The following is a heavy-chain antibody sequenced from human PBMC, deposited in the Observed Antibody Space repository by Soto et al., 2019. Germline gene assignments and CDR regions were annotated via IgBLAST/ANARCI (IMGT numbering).Heavy chain of an antibody. V-gene: IGHV1-69*12. D-gene: IGHD6-19*01. Sequence: QVQLVQSGAEVKKYGSSVKVSCKASGGTFSRYAISWVRQAPGQGLEWRGGITPMFGTANYAQRFQGRVTITADESTSTAYMQLSRLSSDDTAVYYCAQTLGLAVAGPGRFDLWGRGTLVTVSS. CDR1: GGTFSRYA. CDR3: AQTLGLAVAGPGRFDL. CDR2: ITPMFGTA. J-gene: IGHJ2*01.